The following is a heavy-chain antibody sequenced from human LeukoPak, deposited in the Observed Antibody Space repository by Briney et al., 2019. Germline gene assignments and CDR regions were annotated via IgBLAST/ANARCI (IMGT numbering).Heavy chain of an antibody. J-gene: IGHJ6*04. Sequence: SETLSLTCTVSGDSINNFYWSWIRQPPEGGLEYIGYIYYSGSTNYNPSLKSRLTTSVDTSKSQSSMKLSSVTAADTAVYYCARLARLTLIRGVTGYHSLDVWGKGTKVTVSS. V-gene: IGHV4-59*01. CDR1: GDSINNFY. CDR2: IYYSGST. CDR3: ARLARLTLIRGVTGYHSLDV. D-gene: IGHD3-10*01.